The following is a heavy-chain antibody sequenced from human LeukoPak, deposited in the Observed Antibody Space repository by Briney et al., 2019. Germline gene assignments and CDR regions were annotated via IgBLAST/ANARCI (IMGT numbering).Heavy chain of an antibody. CDR3: ARDSGVADY. CDR2: IYHSGST. V-gene: IGHV4-30-2*01. D-gene: IGHD2-8*01. Sequence: PSQTLSLTCAVSGVSISSGDYSWRWIRQLPGKGLEWIGYIYHSGSTYYNPSLKSRVTISVDRSKNQFSLKLSSVTAADTAVYCCARDSGVADYWGQGTLVTVSS. J-gene: IGHJ4*02. CDR1: GVSISSGDYS.